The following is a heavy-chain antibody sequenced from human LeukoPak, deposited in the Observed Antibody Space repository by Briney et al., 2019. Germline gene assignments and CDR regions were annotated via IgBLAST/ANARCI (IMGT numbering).Heavy chain of an antibody. CDR1: GFTFSNYA. D-gene: IGHD5-18*01. Sequence: GGSLRLSCVASGFTFSNYAMSWVRQAPEKGLDWVSAISGSAHKIRYADSVKGRFTISRDNSENTVYLQMNNLRAEDTALYYCAGRVTGYSSGYVYWGQGTLVTVSS. V-gene: IGHV3-23*01. CDR3: AGRVTGYSSGYVY. J-gene: IGHJ4*02. CDR2: ISGSAHKI.